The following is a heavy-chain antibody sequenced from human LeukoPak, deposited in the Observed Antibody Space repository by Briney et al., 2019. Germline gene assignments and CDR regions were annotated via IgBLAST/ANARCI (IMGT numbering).Heavy chain of an antibody. CDR3: ARGGRRSRAFDI. Sequence: ASVKVSCKTSGYIFTDFYLHWVRQAPGQGLEWMGWISPTNGATSYARRFQGRVSMARDTSISTSYMELSRLGSDDTAVYYCARGGRRSRAFDIWGQGTMVTVSS. D-gene: IGHD3-10*01. J-gene: IGHJ3*02. CDR2: ISPTNGAT. CDR1: GYIFTDFY. V-gene: IGHV1-2*02.